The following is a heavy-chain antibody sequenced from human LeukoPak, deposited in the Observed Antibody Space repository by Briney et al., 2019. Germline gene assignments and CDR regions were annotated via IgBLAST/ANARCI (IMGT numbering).Heavy chain of an antibody. CDR3: ARSQASYYDILTGPHAFDI. Sequence: SETLSLTCTVSGGSISSYYWSWIRQPPGKGLEWIGYIYYSGSTNYNPSLKSRVAISVDTSKNQFSLKLSSVTAVDTAVYYCARSQASYYDILTGPHAFDIWGQGTMVTVSS. J-gene: IGHJ3*02. V-gene: IGHV4-59*01. CDR2: IYYSGST. CDR1: GGSISSYY. D-gene: IGHD3-9*01.